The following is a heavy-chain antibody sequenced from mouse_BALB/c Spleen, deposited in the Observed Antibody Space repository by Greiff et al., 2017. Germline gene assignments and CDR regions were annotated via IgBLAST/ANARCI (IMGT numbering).Heavy chain of an antibody. CDR2: IWAGGST. J-gene: IGHJ2*01. V-gene: IGHV2-9*02. CDR1: GFSLTSYG. Sequence: QVQLKESGPGLVAPSQSLSITCTVSGFSLTSYGVHWVRQPPGKGLEWLGVIWAGGSTNYNSALMSRLSISKDNSKSQVFLKMNSLQTDDTAMYYCARAYGSSLDYFDYWGHGTTLTVSA. CDR3: ARAYGSSLDYFDY. D-gene: IGHD1-1*01.